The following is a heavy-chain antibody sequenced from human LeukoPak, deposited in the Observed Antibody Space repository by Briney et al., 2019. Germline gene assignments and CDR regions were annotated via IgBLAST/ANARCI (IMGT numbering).Heavy chain of an antibody. CDR2: IYYSGST. V-gene: IGHV4-59*01. CDR3: ARGSRAGHNWFDP. J-gene: IGHJ5*02. CDR1: GGSISSYY. Sequence: PSETLSLTCTVSGGSISSYYWSWIRQPPGKGLEWIGYIYYSGSTNYNPSLKSRVTISVDTSKNQFSLKLSSVTAADTAVYYCARGSRAGHNWFDPWGQGTLVTVSS.